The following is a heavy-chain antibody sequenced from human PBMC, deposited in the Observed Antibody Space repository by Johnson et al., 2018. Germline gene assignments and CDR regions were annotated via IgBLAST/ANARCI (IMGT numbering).Heavy chain of an antibody. V-gene: IGHV1-18*01. CDR3: AKSYGSEAYYEYFQT. D-gene: IGHD3-10*01. CDR1: GYTFTSYT. CDR2: ISGYDGQT. Sequence: QVQLVQSGAEVRKPGASVEVSCKASGYTFTSYTINWVRQAPGQGLEWVGYISGYDGQTVYAQNLQGRVSLTTDTSTTTAYMELRSLRSDDTAVYYCAKSYGSEAYYEYFQTWGQGTLVTVSS. J-gene: IGHJ1*01.